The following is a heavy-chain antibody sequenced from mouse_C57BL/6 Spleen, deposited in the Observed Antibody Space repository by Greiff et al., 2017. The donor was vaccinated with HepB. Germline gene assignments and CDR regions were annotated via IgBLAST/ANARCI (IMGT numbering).Heavy chain of an antibody. Sequence: QVQLQQSGAELVRPGASVKLSCKASGYTFTDYYINWVKQRPGQGLEWIARIYPGSGNTYYNEKFKGKATLTAEKSSSTAYMQLSSLTSEDSAVYFCARNWDLYFDYWGQGTTLTVSS. CDR1: GYTFTDYY. D-gene: IGHD4-1*01. J-gene: IGHJ2*01. V-gene: IGHV1-76*01. CDR3: ARNWDLYFDY. CDR2: IYPGSGNT.